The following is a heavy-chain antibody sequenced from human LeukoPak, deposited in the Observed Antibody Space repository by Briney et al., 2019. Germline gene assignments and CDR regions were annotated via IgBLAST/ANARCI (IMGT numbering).Heavy chain of an antibody. CDR1: GFTFSSYA. CDR3: AKDGGYSYGYGAFDI. J-gene: IGHJ3*02. V-gene: IGHV3-23*01. CDR2: ISGSGGST. Sequence: PGGSLRISCAASGFTFSSYAMSWVRQAPGKGLEWVSAISGSGGSTYYADSVKGRFTISRDNSKNTLYLQMNSLRAEGTAVYYCAKDGGYSYGYGAFDIWGQGTMVTVPS. D-gene: IGHD5-18*01.